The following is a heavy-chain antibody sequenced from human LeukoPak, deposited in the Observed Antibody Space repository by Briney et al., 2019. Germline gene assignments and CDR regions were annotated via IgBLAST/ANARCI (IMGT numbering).Heavy chain of an antibody. Sequence: GGSLRLSCAASGFMFSSNWMSWVRLAPGKGLEWVANIKEDRTETYYVDSVKGRFTISRDNAKNSLYLQTNSLRVEDTAVYYCAKRSGSYGPFDYWGQGILVTVSS. CDR1: GFMFSSNW. CDR2: IKEDRTET. J-gene: IGHJ4*02. D-gene: IGHD3-10*01. V-gene: IGHV3-7*03. CDR3: AKRSGSYGPFDY.